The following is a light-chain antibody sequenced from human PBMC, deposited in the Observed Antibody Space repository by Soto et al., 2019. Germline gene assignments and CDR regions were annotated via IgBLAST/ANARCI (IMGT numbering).Light chain of an antibody. V-gene: IGKV4-1*01. Sequence: IVMPSSHATLAVLPGGAAINCKSSQSVLYSSGDKSNLAWYQQIAGKVPKLLIHSASTLQSGIPARFSGSGSGTDFTLTISSLQPEDFAVYYCQKYNNGPLTFGRGTKVDIK. CDR3: QKYNNGPLT. J-gene: IGKJ4*01. CDR2: SAS. CDR1: QSVLYSSGDKSN.